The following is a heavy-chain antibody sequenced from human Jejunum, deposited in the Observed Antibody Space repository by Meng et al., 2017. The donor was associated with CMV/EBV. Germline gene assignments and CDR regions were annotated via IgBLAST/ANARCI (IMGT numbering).Heavy chain of an antibody. CDR3: ARGSYDFWSGYHDFWSGYLPYAMDV. V-gene: IGHV3-7*01. Sequence: VRQGPGKGVEWGGNKKKDGSEKYCVEAVKGRFKMTRENAKNSLYLQMNSLRAEDTAVYYCARGSYDFWSGYHDFWSGYLPYAMDVWGQGTTVTVSS. CDR2: KKKDGSEK. J-gene: IGHJ6*02. D-gene: IGHD3-3*01.